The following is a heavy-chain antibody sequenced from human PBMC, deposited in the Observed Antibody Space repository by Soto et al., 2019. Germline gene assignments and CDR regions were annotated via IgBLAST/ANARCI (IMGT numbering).Heavy chain of an antibody. CDR2: ISYDGSNK. CDR3: AKAITMFLVVTMNYAYGMDG. CDR1: GFTFISYA. D-gene: IGHD3-3*01. J-gene: IGHJ6*02. Sequence: PGGSLRLSCAASGFTFISYAMHWVLQAPGKGLEWVAVISYDGSNKYYADSVKGRFTISRDNSKNTLYLQMSSLRAEDTAVYFCAKAITMFLVVTMNYAYGMDGWGQGTTVTVSS. V-gene: IGHV3-30-3*01.